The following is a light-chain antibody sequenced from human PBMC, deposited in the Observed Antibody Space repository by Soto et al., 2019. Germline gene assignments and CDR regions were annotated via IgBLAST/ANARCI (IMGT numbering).Light chain of an antibody. CDR2: GAS. CDR3: QQYGYSLVT. J-gene: IGKJ3*01. V-gene: IGKV3-20*01. CDR1: QGVSSSY. Sequence: EIVLTQSPGTLSLSPGERATLSCRASQGVSSSYLTWYQQKPGQAPRLLIYGASGRATGIPDRFSGSGSGTDFTLTISRLEPEDFAVYYCQQYGYSLVTVGPGTKVDIK.